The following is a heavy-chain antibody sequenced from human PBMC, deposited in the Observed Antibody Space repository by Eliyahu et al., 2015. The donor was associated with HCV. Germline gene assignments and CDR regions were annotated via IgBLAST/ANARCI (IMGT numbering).Heavy chain of an antibody. CDR1: GGTFSSYA. CDR2: IIPILGIA. Sequence: QVQLVQSGAEVKKPGSSVKFSCKASGGTFSSYAXSWVRQAPGQGLEWMGRIIPILGIANYAQKFQGRVTITADKSTSTAYMELSSLRSEDTAVYYCARVGHCGGDCYSKTYYYYYGMDVWGQGTTVTVSS. V-gene: IGHV1-69*04. D-gene: IGHD2-21*02. J-gene: IGHJ6*02. CDR3: ARVGHCGGDCYSKTYYYYYGMDV.